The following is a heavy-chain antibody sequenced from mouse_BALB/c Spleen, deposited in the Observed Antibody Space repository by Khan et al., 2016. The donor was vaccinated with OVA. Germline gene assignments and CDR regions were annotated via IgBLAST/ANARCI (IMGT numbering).Heavy chain of an antibody. D-gene: IGHD6-1*01. Sequence: QIQLVQSGPELKKPGETVKISCKASGYTFTNYGMNWVKQAPGKGLKWMGWINTYTGEPTYADDFKGRFAFSLETSANTAYLQLNNLKNEDTAKYFCASSASYWFFDVWGAVTTVTVSS. V-gene: IGHV9-3-1*01. CDR3: ASSASYWFFDV. J-gene: IGHJ1*01. CDR2: INTYTGEP. CDR1: GYTFTNYG.